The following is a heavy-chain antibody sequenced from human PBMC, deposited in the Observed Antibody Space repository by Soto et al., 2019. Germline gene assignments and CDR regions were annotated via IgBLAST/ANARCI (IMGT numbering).Heavy chain of an antibody. V-gene: IGHV3-66*01. CDR1: GFTVSNNY. CDR3: AKIMLTVTTAAFDI. D-gene: IGHD4-17*01. CDR2: IYSGGST. J-gene: IGHJ3*02. Sequence: GGSLRLSCAASGFTVSNNYMSWVRQAPGKGLEWVSVIYSGGSTYYADSVKGRFTISRDNSKNTLYLQMNSLRAEDTAVYYCAKIMLTVTTAAFDIWSQGTMVTVSS.